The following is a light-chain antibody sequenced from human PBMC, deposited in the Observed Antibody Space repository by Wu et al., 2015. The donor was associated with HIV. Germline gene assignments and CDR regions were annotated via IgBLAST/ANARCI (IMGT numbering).Light chain of an antibody. J-gene: IGKJ1*01. CDR2: GVS. CDR3: QQYDNSPPWT. V-gene: IGKV3-20*01. Sequence: EIVLTQSPGTLYLSPGDRATLSCRASQTISANYVAWYRQEPGQAPRLLIFGVSNRATGIPPRFSGSGSGTDFTLTISGLELEDFAMYYCQQYDNSPPWTFGQGTRVEMK. CDR1: QTISANY.